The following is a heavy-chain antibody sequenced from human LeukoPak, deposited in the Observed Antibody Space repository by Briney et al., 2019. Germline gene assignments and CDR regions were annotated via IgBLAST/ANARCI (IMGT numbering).Heavy chain of an antibody. CDR3: ARENSGYYDFWSGYSRNWFDP. CDR1: GGSISSYY. Sequence: SETLSLTCTVSGGSISSYYWSWIRQPAGKGLEGIGRIYTSGSTNYNPSLKSRVTMSVDTSKNQFSLKLSSVTAADTAVYYCARENSGYYDFWSGYSRNWFDPWGQGTLVTVSS. CDR2: IYTSGST. J-gene: IGHJ5*02. D-gene: IGHD3-3*01. V-gene: IGHV4-4*07.